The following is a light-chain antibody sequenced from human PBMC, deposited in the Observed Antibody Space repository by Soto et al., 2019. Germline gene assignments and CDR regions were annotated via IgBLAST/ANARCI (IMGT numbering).Light chain of an antibody. J-gene: IGLJ1*01. CDR3: TSYSSSSTFYV. CDR2: EGS. V-gene: IGLV2-14*02. Sequence: QSALTQPASVSGSPGQSITISCTGTSSDVGSYNLVSWYQQHPGKAPKLMIYEGSKRPSGVSNRFSGSKSGNTASLTISGLQAEDEADYYCTSYSSSSTFYVFGAGTQLTVL. CDR1: SSDVGSYNL.